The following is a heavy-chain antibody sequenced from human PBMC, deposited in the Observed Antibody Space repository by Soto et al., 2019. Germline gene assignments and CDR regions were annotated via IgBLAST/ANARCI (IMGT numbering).Heavy chain of an antibody. CDR1: GGSINSSSYS. D-gene: IGHD3-22*01. J-gene: IGHJ4*02. V-gene: IGHV4-39*01. CDR3: ATTLYDVNGYGYXDY. CDR2: FYYSGST. Sequence: PSETLSLTCTVSGGSINSSSYSWGWIRQPPGKGPEWIGAFYYSGSTYYNPSLKSRVTISVDTSKNQFFLKLSSVTAADTAVYYCATTLYDVNGYGYXDYWGQGALVTVSS.